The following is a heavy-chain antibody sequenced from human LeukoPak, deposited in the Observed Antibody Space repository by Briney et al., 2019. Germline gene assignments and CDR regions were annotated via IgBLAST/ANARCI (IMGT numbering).Heavy chain of an antibody. CDR1: GYTFTGYY. CDR3: ASSGRGYSYGFYAFDI. D-gene: IGHD5-18*01. V-gene: IGHV1-2*02. J-gene: IGHJ3*02. Sequence: ASVKVSCKASGYTFTGYYMHWVRQAPGQGLEWMGWINPNSGGTNYAQKFQGRVTMTRDTSISTAYMELSRLRSDDTAVYYCASSGRGYSYGFYAFDIWGQGTMVTVSS. CDR2: INPNSGGT.